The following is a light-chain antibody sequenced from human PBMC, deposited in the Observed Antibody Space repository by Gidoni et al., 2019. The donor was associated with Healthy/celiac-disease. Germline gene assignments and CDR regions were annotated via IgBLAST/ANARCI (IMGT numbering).Light chain of an antibody. J-gene: IGKJ1*01. CDR1: QSVSSY. Sequence: IGLTQSPATLSVSPGERATLSCRASQSVSSYLAWYQQKPGQAPMLLIYDSSNRATGIPARFSGSGSGTDFTLTISSLEPEDFAVYYCQQRSNWPTFGQGTKVEIK. V-gene: IGKV3-11*01. CDR3: QQRSNWPT. CDR2: DSS.